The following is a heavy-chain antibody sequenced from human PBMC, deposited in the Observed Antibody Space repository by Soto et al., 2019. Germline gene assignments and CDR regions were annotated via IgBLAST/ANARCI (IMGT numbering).Heavy chain of an antibody. CDR1: GFTFDDYT. Sequence: EVQLVESGGVVVQPGGSLRLSCAASGFTFDDYTMHWVRQAPGKGLEWVSLISWDGGSTYYADSVKGRFTISRDNSKNTLYLQMNSLRAEDTAVYYCAKESVWSYVGFHNDYWGQGTLVTVSS. CDR2: ISWDGGST. J-gene: IGHJ4*02. D-gene: IGHD2-21*01. CDR3: AKESVWSYVGFHNDY. V-gene: IGHV3-43*01.